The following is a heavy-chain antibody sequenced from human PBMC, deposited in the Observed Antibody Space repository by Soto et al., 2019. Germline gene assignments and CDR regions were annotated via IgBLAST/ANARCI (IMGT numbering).Heavy chain of an antibody. CDR2: ISSSGRDI. J-gene: IGHJ4*02. CDR1: GFTFNSYS. CDR3: ARDLGNGWTFDS. D-gene: IGHD3-16*01. V-gene: IGHV3-21*06. Sequence: GGSLRLSCAASGFTFNSYSMNWVRQAPGKGLEWVSGISSSGRDIYYADSVRGRFTISRDNAKSSLFLQMNSLRAEDTAIYFCARDLGNGWTFDSSGQGTLVTVSS.